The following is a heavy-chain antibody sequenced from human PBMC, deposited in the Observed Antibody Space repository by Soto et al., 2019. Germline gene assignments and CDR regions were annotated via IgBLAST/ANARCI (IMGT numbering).Heavy chain of an antibody. D-gene: IGHD2-21*02. J-gene: IGHJ5*02. V-gene: IGHV4-31*03. CDR1: GGSISSGGYY. CDR3: ARIIVVVTATWFDP. CDR2: IYYSGST. Sequence: SETLSLACPVSGGSISSGGYYWSWIRQHPGKGLEWIGYIYYSGSTYYNPSLKSRVTISVDTSKNQFSLKLSSVTAADTAVYYCARIIVVVTATWFDPWGQGTLVTVSS.